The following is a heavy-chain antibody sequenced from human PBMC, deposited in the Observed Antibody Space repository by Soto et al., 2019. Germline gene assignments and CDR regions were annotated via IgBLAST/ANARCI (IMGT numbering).Heavy chain of an antibody. D-gene: IGHD5-18*01. Sequence: SETLSLTCTVSGGSISSGGYYWSWIRQHPGKGLEWIGYIYYSGSTYYNPSLKSRVTISVDTSKNQFSLKLSSVTVADTAVYYCATYRGYSYGFDYWGQGTLVTVSS. CDR3: ATYRGYSYGFDY. CDR1: GGSISSGGYY. V-gene: IGHV4-31*03. J-gene: IGHJ4*02. CDR2: IYYSGST.